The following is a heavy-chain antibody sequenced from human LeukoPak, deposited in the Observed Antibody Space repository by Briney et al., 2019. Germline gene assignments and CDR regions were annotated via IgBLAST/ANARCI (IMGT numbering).Heavy chain of an antibody. J-gene: IGHJ5*02. CDR2: INPNSGDT. V-gene: IGHV1-2*02. CDR3: ARVGQWLVENDWFDP. Sequence: ASVKVSCKASEYTFTAYYVHWVRQAPQEGLEWMGCINPNSGDTNYAQNFQGRVTMTRDTSISTVYMELSRLRSDDTAVYYCARVGQWLVENDWFDPWGQGTLVTVSS. CDR1: EYTFTAYY. D-gene: IGHD6-19*01.